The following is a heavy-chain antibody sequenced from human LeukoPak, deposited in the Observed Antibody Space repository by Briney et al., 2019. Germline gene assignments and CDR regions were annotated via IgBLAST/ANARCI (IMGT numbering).Heavy chain of an antibody. CDR1: GGSISSYY. CDR2: IYYSGST. D-gene: IGHD6-13*01. V-gene: IGHV4-59*01. J-gene: IGHJ6*02. CDR3: ARGQHLKNYGMDV. Sequence: PSETLSLTCTVSGGSISSYYWSWIRQPPGKGLEWIGYIYYSGSTNYNPSLKSRVTISVDTSKNQFSLKLSSVTAADTAVYYCARGQHLKNYGMDVWGQGTTVTVSS.